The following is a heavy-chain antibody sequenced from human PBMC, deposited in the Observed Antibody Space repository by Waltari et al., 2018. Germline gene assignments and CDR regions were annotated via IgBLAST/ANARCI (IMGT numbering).Heavy chain of an antibody. J-gene: IGHJ6*03. CDR2: IRFDGSLT. V-gene: IGHV3-30*02. CDR3: AKQGGNYPKLFFYMDV. CDR1: GFSLTDYG. Sequence: QVQLVESGGGVVQPGGSLRLSCVTSGFSLTDYGLHWVRQAPGKGLEWVALIRFDGSLTYYADSVKGRVTVSSDSAERTVYLQMDTLSGEDTAVYDCAKQGGNYPKLFFYMDVWGKGTTVTVSS. D-gene: IGHD1-26*01.